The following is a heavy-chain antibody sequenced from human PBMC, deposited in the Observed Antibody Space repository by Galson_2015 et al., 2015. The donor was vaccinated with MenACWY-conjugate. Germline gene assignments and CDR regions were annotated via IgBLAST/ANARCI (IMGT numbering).Heavy chain of an antibody. Sequence: SLRLSCAASGFNFNNAWMHWVRQAPGKGLEWVGLIGRNTDGGTTDYAAPVKGRFTISRDDSKNTLHLQMISLKIEDTAVYYCGGDFLGNWGQGTLVTVSS. CDR1: GFNFNNAW. J-gene: IGHJ4*02. V-gene: IGHV3-15*07. D-gene: IGHD4-17*01. CDR2: IGRNTDGGTT. CDR3: GGDFLGN.